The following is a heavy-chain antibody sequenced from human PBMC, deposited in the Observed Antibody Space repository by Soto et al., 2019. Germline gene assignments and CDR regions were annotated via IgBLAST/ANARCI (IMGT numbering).Heavy chain of an antibody. CDR3: ARYDCWSGYSQDH. Sequence: QIQLVQSGAEVKKPGASVKVSCKVSGYKFTSYGINWVRQAPGQGLEWMGWVTAYNDNVKYAEKFQGRVTMTADTATTTAYVEVRDLRPDDTAGFYCARYDCWSGYSQDHWGQGTLVTVAS. CDR2: VTAYNDNV. V-gene: IGHV1-18*01. J-gene: IGHJ4*02. CDR1: GYKFTSYG. D-gene: IGHD3-3*01.